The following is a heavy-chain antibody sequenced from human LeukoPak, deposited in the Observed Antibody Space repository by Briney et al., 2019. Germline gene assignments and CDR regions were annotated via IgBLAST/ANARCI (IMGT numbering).Heavy chain of an antibody. D-gene: IGHD3-10*01. V-gene: IGHV1-18*01. J-gene: IGHJ6*03. Sequence: ASVKVSCKAPGYTFTNYGISWVRQAPGQGLEWMGWISAYNGNTNYAQKLQGRLSMTTDTSTSTAYMELRSLRSDDTAVYYCARGRTHYYASGSYPGWGYYYYYMDVWGKGTTVTVSS. CDR2: ISAYNGNT. CDR3: ARGRTHYYASGSYPGWGYYYYYMDV. CDR1: GYTFTNYG.